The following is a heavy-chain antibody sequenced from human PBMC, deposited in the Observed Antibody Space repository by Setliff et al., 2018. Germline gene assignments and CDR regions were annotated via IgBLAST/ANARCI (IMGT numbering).Heavy chain of an antibody. CDR1: GFTFSSYA. CDR3: AKRGPYCSGGTCHYYFDY. J-gene: IGHJ4*02. D-gene: IGHD2-15*01. CDR2: ISGSAQTT. Sequence: SLRLSCAASGFTFSSYAITWVRQAPGKGLEWVSMISGSAQTTYYADSVKGRFTISRDNSKNTVYLEMNSMRAEYTAVYYCAKRGPYCSGGTCHYYFDYWGQGTLVTVSS. V-gene: IGHV3-23*01.